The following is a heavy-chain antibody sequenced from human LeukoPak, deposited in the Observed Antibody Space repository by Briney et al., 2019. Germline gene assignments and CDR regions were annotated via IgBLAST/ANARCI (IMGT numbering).Heavy chain of an antibody. CDR2: IIPIFGTT. CDR3: ARDNDSRDPPHFDY. D-gene: IGHD3-16*01. J-gene: IGHJ4*02. CDR1: GYSFTSHY. Sequence: ASVKVSCKASGYSFTSHYMHWVRQAPGQGLEWMGGIIPIFGTTNYARKFRGRVTLTADKSTRTAYMELSSLRSEDTAVYYCARDNDSRDPPHFDYWGQGTLVTVSS. V-gene: IGHV1-69*06.